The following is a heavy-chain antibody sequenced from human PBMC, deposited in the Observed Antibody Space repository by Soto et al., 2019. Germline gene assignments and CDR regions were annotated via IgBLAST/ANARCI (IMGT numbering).Heavy chain of an antibody. D-gene: IGHD2-8*01. CDR3: ARVRRYCTNGVCYGFDY. Sequence: QVQLQESGPGLVKPSQTLSLTCTVSGGPISSGDYYWSWIRQPPGKGLEWIGYIYYSGSTYYNPSLKSRVTISVDTSKNQFSLKLSSVTAADTAVYYCARVRRYCTNGVCYGFDYWGQGTLVTVSS. V-gene: IGHV4-30-4*01. J-gene: IGHJ4*02. CDR2: IYYSGST. CDR1: GGPISSGDYY.